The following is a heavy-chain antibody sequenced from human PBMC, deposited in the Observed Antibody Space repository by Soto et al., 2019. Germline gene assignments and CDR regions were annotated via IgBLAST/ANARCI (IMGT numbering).Heavy chain of an antibody. CDR3: ARRGYSGYDRTYYFDY. CDR1: GGSISSYY. CDR2: IYYSGST. D-gene: IGHD5-12*01. J-gene: IGHJ4*02. Sequence: PSETLCLTCTVSGGSISSYYWSWIRQPPGKGLEWIGYIYYSGSTNYNPSLKSRVTISVDTSKNQFSLKLSSVTAADTAVHYCARRGYSGYDRTYYFDYWGQGTLVTVS. V-gene: IGHV4-59*08.